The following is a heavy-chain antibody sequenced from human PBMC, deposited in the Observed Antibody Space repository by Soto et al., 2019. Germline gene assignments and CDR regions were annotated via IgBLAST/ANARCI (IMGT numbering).Heavy chain of an antibody. CDR3: AISAVTLFGVVSNPPHYSSEIDV. J-gene: IGHJ6*02. D-gene: IGHD3-3*01. Sequence: QVQLVQSGAEVKKPGSSVKVSCKASVGTFNRYAISWVRQAPGQGLEWMGGIIPTFGIGNDEQRFQGRVTIAQFDSTSTAYMELSSLQTDGPGAYDWAISAVTLFGVVSNPPHYSSEIDVWGQGTPVTVSS. CDR1: VGTFNRYA. V-gene: IGHV1-69*01. CDR2: IIPTFGIG.